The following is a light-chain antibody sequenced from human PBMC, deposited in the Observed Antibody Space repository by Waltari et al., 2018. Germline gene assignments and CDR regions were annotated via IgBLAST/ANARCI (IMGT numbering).Light chain of an antibody. J-gene: IGLJ1*01. CDR2: EVN. V-gene: IGLV2-8*01. CDR1: SRDVGGYNS. Sequence: QSALTQPPSASGSPGPSVTISCTGTSRDVGGYNSVPWYQQHPGKAPKLMIYEVNERPSGVPDRFSGSKSGNTASLTVSGLQAEDEADYYCSSYAGSNYYVFGTGTKVTVL. CDR3: SSYAGSNYYV.